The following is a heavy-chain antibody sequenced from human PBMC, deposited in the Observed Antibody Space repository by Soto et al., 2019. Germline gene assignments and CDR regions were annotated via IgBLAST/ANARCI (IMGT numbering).Heavy chain of an antibody. CDR1: GGSFSGYY. Sequence: PSETLSLTCAVYGGSFSGYYWSWIRQPPGKGLEWIGEINHSGSTNYNPSLKSRVTISVDTSKNQFSLKLSSVTAADTAVYYCATVVAGVSTFDYSVQGTLDIFAS. CDR3: ATVVAGVSTFDY. CDR2: INHSGST. J-gene: IGHJ4*02. V-gene: IGHV4-34*01. D-gene: IGHD3-10*01.